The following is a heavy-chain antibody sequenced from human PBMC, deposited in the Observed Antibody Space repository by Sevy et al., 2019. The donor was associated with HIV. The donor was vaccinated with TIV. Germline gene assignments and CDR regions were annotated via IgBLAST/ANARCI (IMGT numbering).Heavy chain of an antibody. CDR2: ISYDGRNK. J-gene: IGHJ4*02. CDR3: ARDPIAAAGTFYFDY. D-gene: IGHD6-13*01. V-gene: IGHV3-30*04. CDR1: GFTFSSYA. Sequence: GGSLRLSCAASGFTFSSYAMHWVRQAPGKGLEWVAVISYDGRNKYYADSVKGRFTISRDNSKNTLYLQMNSLRAEDTAVYYCARDPIAAAGTFYFDYWGQGTLVTVSS.